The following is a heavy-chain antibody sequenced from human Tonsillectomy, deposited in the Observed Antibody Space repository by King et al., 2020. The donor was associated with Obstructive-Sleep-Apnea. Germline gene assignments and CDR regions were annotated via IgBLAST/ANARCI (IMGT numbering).Heavy chain of an antibody. D-gene: IGHD6-13*01. V-gene: IGHV4-4*01. Sequence: QLQESGPGLVKPSGTLSLTCAVSGASIRSSNWWSWVRQPPGKGLEWIGEIYHSGSTNYNPSLKSRVSISIDKSTNQFSLKLSSVTVADTAVYCCARRSAQQHFDFWGQGTLVTVSS. CDR1: GASIRSSNW. J-gene: IGHJ4*02. CDR3: ARRSAQQHFDF. CDR2: IYHSGST.